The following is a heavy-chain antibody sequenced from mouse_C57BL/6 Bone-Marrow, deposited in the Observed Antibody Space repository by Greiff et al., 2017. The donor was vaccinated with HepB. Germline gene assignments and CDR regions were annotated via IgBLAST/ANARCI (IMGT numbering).Heavy chain of an antibody. D-gene: IGHD1-1*01. CDR2: IHPNSGST. CDR3: ARRYYGSTYAMDY. CDR1: GYTFTSYW. Sequence: VQLQQPGAELVKPGASVKLSCKASGYTFTSYWMHWVKQRPGQGLEWIGMIHPNSGSTNYNEKFKSKATLTVDKSSSTAYMQLSSRTSEDSAVYYCARRYYGSTYAMDYWGQGTSVTVSS. V-gene: IGHV1-64*01. J-gene: IGHJ4*01.